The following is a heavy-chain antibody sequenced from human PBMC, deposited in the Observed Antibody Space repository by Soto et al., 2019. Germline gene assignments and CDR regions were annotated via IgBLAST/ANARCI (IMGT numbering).Heavy chain of an antibody. CDR1: GFTFSSYS. J-gene: IGHJ6*02. V-gene: IGHV3-21*01. CDR3: ARDYYDSSGYYYTNYYYYGMDV. CDR2: ISSSSSYI. D-gene: IGHD3-22*01. Sequence: SLRLSCAASGFTFSSYSMNWVRQAPGKGLEWVSSISSSSSYIYYADSVKGRFTISRDNAKNSLYLQMNSLRAEDTAVYYCARDYYDSSGYYYTNYYYYGMDVWGQGTTVTVSS.